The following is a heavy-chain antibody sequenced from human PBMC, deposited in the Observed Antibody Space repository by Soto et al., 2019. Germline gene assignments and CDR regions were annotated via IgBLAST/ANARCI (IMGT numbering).Heavy chain of an antibody. CDR3: AKDQGGSYDSWFDP. CDR2: ISSGSAYI. V-gene: IGHV3-21*06. CDR1: TFSMYS. Sequence: EVQVVESGGGLVKPGGSLRLSCTFTFSMYSMNWVRQARGKGREWVASISSGSAYIKYAESVKGRFTISRDNAKNSLHLQMNSLRAEDTAIYHCAKDQGGSYDSWFDPWGQGTLVTVSS. J-gene: IGHJ5*02. D-gene: IGHD1-26*01.